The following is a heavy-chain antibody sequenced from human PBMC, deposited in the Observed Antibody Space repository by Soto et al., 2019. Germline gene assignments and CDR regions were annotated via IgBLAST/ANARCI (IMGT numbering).Heavy chain of an antibody. CDR3: ARAGFTTVTTLYYYYGMDV. D-gene: IGHD4-17*01. Sequence: QVQLVQSGAEVKKPGASVKVSCKASGYTFTSYGISWVRQAPGQGLEWMGWISAYNGNTNYAQKLQGRVTMTTDTSTSTAYRERRSLRSDDTAVYYCARAGFTTVTTLYYYYGMDVWGQGTTVTVSS. J-gene: IGHJ6*02. CDR1: GYTFTSYG. V-gene: IGHV1-18*01. CDR2: ISAYNGNT.